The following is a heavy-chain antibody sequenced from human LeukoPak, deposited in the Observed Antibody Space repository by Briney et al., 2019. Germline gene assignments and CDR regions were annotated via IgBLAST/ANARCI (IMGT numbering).Heavy chain of an antibody. CDR2: IYYSGST. V-gene: IGHV4-39*01. D-gene: IGHD4-17*01. CDR3: ARQPYGDYVEYWYFDL. Sequence: SETLSLTCTVSGGSISSSSYYWGWIRQPPGRGLEWIGSIYYSGSTYYNPSLKSRVTISVDTSKNQFSLKLSSVTAAVTAVYYCARQPYGDYVEYWYFDLWACGTLVTVSS. J-gene: IGHJ2*01. CDR1: GGSISSSSYY.